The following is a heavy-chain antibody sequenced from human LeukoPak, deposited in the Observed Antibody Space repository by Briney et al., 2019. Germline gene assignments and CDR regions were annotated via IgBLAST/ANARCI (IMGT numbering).Heavy chain of an antibody. V-gene: IGHV1-69*01. J-gene: IGHJ4*02. CDR3: ARGDYDFWSATPKGIDY. Sequence: SVKVSCKASGGTFSSYAISWVRQAPGQGLEWMGGIIPIFGTANYAQKFQGRVTITADESTSTAYMELSSLRSEDTAVYYCARGDYDFWSATPKGIDYWGQGTLVTVSS. D-gene: IGHD3-3*01. CDR1: GGTFSSYA. CDR2: IIPIFGTA.